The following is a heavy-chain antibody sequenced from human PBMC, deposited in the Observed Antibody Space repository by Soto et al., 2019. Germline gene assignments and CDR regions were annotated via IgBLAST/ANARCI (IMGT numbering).Heavy chain of an antibody. CDR2: ISAYNGNT. J-gene: IGHJ3*02. V-gene: IGHV1-18*01. CDR1: GYTFTSYG. CDR3: ARGITIFGVETDAFDI. D-gene: IGHD3-3*01. Sequence: QVPLVQSGAEVKKPGASVKVSCKASGYTFTSYGISWVRQAPGQGLEWMGWISAYNGNTNYAQKLQGRVTMTTDTATSTAYMELRSLRSDDTAVYYCARGITIFGVETDAFDIWGQGTMVTVSS.